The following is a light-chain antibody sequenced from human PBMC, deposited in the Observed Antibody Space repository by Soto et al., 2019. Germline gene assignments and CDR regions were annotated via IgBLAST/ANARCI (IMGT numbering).Light chain of an antibody. J-gene: IGKJ2*01. CDR1: QYINTW. CDR2: SAS. CDR3: QQYQGYPFT. V-gene: IGKV1-5*03. Sequence: DIQMTQSPSTLSASVGDKVIITCRASQYINTWLAWYQQKPGRAPKLLIYSASNLESGVLSRFSGSGSGSDFTLTISSLQSDDFATYYCQQYQGYPFTFGQGTKLEI.